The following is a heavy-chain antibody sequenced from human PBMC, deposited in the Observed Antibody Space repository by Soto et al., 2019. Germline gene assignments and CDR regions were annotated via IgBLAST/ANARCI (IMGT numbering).Heavy chain of an antibody. D-gene: IGHD2-15*01. J-gene: IGHJ4*02. CDR3: ARVGNCSGGSCWYYIDY. CDR2: IKQDGSEK. Sequence: GGSLRLSCAASGFTFSSYWLSWVRQAAGKGLEWVANIKQDGSEKYDVDSVKGRFTISRDNAKNSLYLQMNSLRAEDTGVYYCARVGNCSGGSCWYYIDYWGQGTLVTVSS. CDR1: GFTFSSYW. V-gene: IGHV3-7*03.